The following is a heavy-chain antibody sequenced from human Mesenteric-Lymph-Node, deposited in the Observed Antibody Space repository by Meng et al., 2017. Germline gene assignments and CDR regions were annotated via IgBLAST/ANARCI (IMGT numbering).Heavy chain of an antibody. J-gene: IGHJ4*02. V-gene: IGHV4-30-4*01. CDR3: ARNYYFDY. CDR2: IYYTGST. Sequence: QWRRQVSGPGLVKPSQTRSLTCTVSGGSINSGDYYWSWIRQPPGKGLEWIGYIYYTGSTYYNPSLKSRVTISMDTSKNQFSLRLSSVTAADTAVYYCARNYYFDYWGQGTLVTVSS. CDR1: GGSINSGDYY.